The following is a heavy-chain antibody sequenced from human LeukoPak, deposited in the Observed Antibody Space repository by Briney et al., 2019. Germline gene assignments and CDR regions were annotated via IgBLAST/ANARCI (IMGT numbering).Heavy chain of an antibody. D-gene: IGHD1-26*01. CDR2: IRSKANSYAT. CDR3: TRHEGGDSGSYWEPKHYYYYGMDV. CDR1: GFTFSSYG. Sequence: PGGSLRLSCAASGFTFSSYGMHWVRQAPGKGLEWVGRIRSKANSYATAYAASVKGRFTISRDDSKNTAYLQMNSLKTEDTAVYYCTRHEGGDSGSYWEPKHYYYYGMDVWGQGTTVTVSS. J-gene: IGHJ6*02. V-gene: IGHV3-73*01.